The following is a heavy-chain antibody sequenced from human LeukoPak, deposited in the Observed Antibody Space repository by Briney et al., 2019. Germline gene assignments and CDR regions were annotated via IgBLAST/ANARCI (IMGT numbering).Heavy chain of an antibody. CDR3: VRDPVVHWFGMDV. J-gene: IGHJ6*02. Sequence: GGSLRLSCAASGFTFSRYWMDWVRQAPGKGLEWVATINQDGSQKYSVDSVKGRFTISRDNAKNSMYLQMNSLRAEDTAVYYWVRDPVVHWFGMDVGGQGTTVTVSS. V-gene: IGHV3-7*04. CDR1: GFTFSRYW. D-gene: IGHD3-9*01. CDR2: INQDGSQK.